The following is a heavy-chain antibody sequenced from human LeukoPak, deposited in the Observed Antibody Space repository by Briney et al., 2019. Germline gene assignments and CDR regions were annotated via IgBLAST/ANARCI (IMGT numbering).Heavy chain of an antibody. D-gene: IGHD4-23*01. CDR3: ARALTVVTIDTNEDAFDI. V-gene: IGHV1-18*01. Sequence: PEASVKVSCKASGYTFTSYGISWVRQAPGQGLEWMGWISAYNGNTNYAQKLQGRVTMTTDTSTSTAYMELRSLRSDGTAVYYCARALTVVTIDTNEDAFDIWGQGTMVTVSS. J-gene: IGHJ3*02. CDR2: ISAYNGNT. CDR1: GYTFTSYG.